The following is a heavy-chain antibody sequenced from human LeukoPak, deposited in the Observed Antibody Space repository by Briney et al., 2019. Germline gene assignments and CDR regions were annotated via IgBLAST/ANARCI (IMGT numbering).Heavy chain of an antibody. D-gene: IGHD4-17*01. CDR3: ARMVLRPGYGDYVGWFDP. Sequence: GASVKVSCKASGYTFTGYYMHWVRQAPGQGLEWMGWINPNSGGTNYAQKFQGRVTMTRDTSISTAYMELSRLRSDDTAVYYCARMVLRPGYGDYVGWFDPWGQGTLVTVSS. J-gene: IGHJ5*02. CDR1: GYTFTGYY. V-gene: IGHV1-2*02. CDR2: INPNSGGT.